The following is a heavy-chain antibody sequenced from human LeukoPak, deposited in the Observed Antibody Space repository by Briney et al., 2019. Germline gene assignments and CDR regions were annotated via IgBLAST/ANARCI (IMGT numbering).Heavy chain of an antibody. CDR3: AKDIRGYSSGWPWFDY. Sequence: GGSLRLSCTVSGIIFSNYSMSWVRQAPGKGLEWVSGISGSGAKTCYADSVKGRFSISRDNSKNTVYLQVNSLRGEDTAVYYCAKDIRGYSSGWPWFDYWGQGTLVTVSP. V-gene: IGHV3-23*01. CDR1: GIIFSNYS. D-gene: IGHD2-15*01. J-gene: IGHJ4*02. CDR2: ISGSGAKT.